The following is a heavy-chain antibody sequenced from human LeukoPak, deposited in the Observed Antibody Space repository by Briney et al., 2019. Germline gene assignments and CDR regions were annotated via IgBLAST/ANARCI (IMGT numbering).Heavy chain of an antibody. CDR2: ISYDGGNI. D-gene: IGHD1-26*01. CDR1: GFIFSSYG. CDR3: ARDRIVGATLFDY. J-gene: IGHJ4*02. V-gene: IGHV3-30*03. Sequence: GRSLRLSCAASGFIFSSYGMHWVRQAPGKGLEWVAVISYDGGNISYTGSVKGRFTISRDNSKNTLYLQMNSLRAEDTAMYYCARDRIVGATLFDYWGQGTLVTVSS.